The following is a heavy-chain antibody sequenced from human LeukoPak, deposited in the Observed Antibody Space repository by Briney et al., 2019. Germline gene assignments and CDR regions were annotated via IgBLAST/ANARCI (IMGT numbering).Heavy chain of an antibody. CDR3: ARRVGDADDAFDI. J-gene: IGHJ3*02. D-gene: IGHD2-15*01. CDR2: ISSSGSTI. V-gene: IGHV3-11*01. CDR1: GFTFSDYY. Sequence: GGSLRLSCAASGFTFSDYYISWIRQAPGKGLEWVSYISSSGSTIYYADSVKGRFTISRDNAKNSLYLQMNSLRAEDTAVYYCARRVGDADDAFDIWGRGTMVTVSS.